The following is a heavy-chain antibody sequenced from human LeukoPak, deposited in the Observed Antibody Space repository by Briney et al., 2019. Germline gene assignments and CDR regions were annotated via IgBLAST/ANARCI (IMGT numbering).Heavy chain of an antibody. Sequence: PSETLSPTCAVYGGSFSGYYWSWIRQPPGKGLEWIGEINHSGSTNYNPSLKSRVTISVDTSKNQFSLKLSSVTAADTAVYYCARSASCSGGSCYGPINFYDYWGQGTLVTVSS. J-gene: IGHJ4*02. CDR2: INHSGST. CDR1: GGSFSGYY. D-gene: IGHD2-15*01. V-gene: IGHV4-34*01. CDR3: ARSASCSGGSCYGPINFYDY.